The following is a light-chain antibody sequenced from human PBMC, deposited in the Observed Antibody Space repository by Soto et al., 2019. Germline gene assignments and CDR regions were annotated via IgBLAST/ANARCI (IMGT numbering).Light chain of an antibody. CDR3: ISYTSDDVRYV. CDR1: NXDVGIYDF. J-gene: IGLJ1*01. V-gene: IGLV2-14*01. Sequence: QSALTQPASVSGTPGQSITISCTGSNXDVGIYDFVSWYQHHPGRAPKLIVSEVSHRPSGVSNRFSGSKSGNTTSLTISGLQSEDEADYYCISYTSDDVRYVFGTGTKVTVL. CDR2: EVS.